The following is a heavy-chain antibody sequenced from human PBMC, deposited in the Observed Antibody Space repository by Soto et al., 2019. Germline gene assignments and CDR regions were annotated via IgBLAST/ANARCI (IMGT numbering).Heavy chain of an antibody. J-gene: IGHJ6*03. CDR2: MNPNSGNT. D-gene: IGHD4-17*01. CDR1: GYTFTSYD. CDR3: ARGGSYGDYVPYYYYYYMDV. Sequence: GASVKVSCKASGYTFTSYDINWVRQATGQGLGWMGWMNPNSGNTGYAQKFQGRVTMTRNTSISTAYMELSSLRSEDTAVYYCARGGSYGDYVPYYYYYYMDVWGKGTTVTVSS. V-gene: IGHV1-8*01.